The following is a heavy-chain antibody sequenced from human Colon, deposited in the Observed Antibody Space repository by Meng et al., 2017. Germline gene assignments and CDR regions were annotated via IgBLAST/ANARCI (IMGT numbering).Heavy chain of an antibody. CDR3: ARNPVIPDARTFDF. CDR1: NGSINSADYY. V-gene: IGHV4-30-4*01. J-gene: IGHJ4*02. Sequence: QVQLQESGPGLVKPSQTLSRTCTLSNGSINSADYYWNGIRQPPGKGPDWFWYIHSSGNTYYTPSLKSRLAMSLDTSKNQFSLRLTSVTAADTAVYYCARNPVIPDARTFDFWGQGALVTVSS. CDR2: IHSSGNT. D-gene: IGHD2-2*01.